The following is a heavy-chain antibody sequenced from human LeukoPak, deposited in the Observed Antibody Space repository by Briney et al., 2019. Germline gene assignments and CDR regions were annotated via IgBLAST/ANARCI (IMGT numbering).Heavy chain of an antibody. CDR1: GGSISSYY. D-gene: IGHD4-17*01. CDR2: IYYSGST. V-gene: IGHV4-59*01. Sequence: TSETLSLTCTVSGGSISSYYWSWIRQPPGKGLEWIGYIYYSGSTNYNPSLKSRVTISVDTSKNQFSLKLSSVTAADTAVYYCARGSVTTSWGWDPWGQGTLVTVSS. J-gene: IGHJ5*02. CDR3: ARGSVTTSWGWDP.